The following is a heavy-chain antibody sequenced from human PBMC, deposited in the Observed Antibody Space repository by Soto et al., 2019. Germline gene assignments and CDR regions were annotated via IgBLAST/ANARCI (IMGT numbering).Heavy chain of an antibody. J-gene: IGHJ4*02. CDR2: SHHSGGT. V-gene: IGHV4-4*02. CDR1: GGSISSDRW. D-gene: IGHD3-16*01. Sequence: HVQPQESGPGLVRPSGTLSLTCAVSGGSISSDRWWSWVRQSPGRGLEWIGESHHSGGTNYNPSLKSRVTISVDKSKDQSSLKLNSVTAADTAVYYCARESNYAFSLSYWGQGTLVTVSS. CDR3: ARESNYAFSLSY.